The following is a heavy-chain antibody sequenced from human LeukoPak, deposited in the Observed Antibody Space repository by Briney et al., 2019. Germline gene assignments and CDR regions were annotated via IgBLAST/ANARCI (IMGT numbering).Heavy chain of an antibody. D-gene: IGHD2-15*01. CDR3: AKDLYGGVVAATDY. Sequence: GGSLRLSCAASGFTFDDYAMHWVRQAPGKGLEWVSGISWSSGSIGYADSVKGRFTISRDNAKNSLYLQMNSLRAEDTALYYCAKDLYGGVVAATDYWGQGTLVTVSS. CDR2: ISWSSGSI. CDR1: GFTFDDYA. J-gene: IGHJ4*02. V-gene: IGHV3-9*01.